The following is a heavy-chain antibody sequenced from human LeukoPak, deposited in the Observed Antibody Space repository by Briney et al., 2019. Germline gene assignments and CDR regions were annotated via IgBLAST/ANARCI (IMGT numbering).Heavy chain of an antibody. CDR2: MNPNSGNT. CDR3: AREGGYSGYEDY. CDR1: GYTFTSYD. D-gene: IGHD5-12*01. V-gene: IGHV1-8*03. Sequence: ASVKVSCKASGYTFTSYDINWVRQATGQGLEWMGWMNPNSGNTGYAQKFQGRVTITRNTSISTAYMELSSLRSEDTAVYYCAREGGYSGYEDYWGQGTLVTVSS. J-gene: IGHJ4*02.